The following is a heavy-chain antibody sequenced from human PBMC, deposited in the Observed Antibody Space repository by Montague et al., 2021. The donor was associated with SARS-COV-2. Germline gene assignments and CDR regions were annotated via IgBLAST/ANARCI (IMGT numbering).Heavy chain of an antibody. Sequence: SLRLSCAAPAFTFTDYSMNWVRQAPGTRLEWISFLHGFSPVVFYADSLKGRFTISRDNANNSLFLQMNSLRDEDTAVYYCARERDWAFDPWGQGTLVTVAS. J-gene: IGHJ5*02. CDR3: ARERDWAFDP. CDR2: LHGFSPVV. V-gene: IGHV3-48*02. CDR1: AFTFTDYS. D-gene: IGHD2-21*02.